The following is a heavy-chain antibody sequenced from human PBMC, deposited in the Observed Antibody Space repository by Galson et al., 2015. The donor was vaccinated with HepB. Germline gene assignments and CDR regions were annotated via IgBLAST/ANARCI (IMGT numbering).Heavy chain of an antibody. CDR2: IYYSGSS. Sequence: ETLSLTCTVSGGSISSYYWSWIRQPPGKGLEWIGYIYYSGSSNYNPSLKSRVTISVDTSKNQFSLKLSSVTAADTAVYYCARGHDQDVWGQGTTVTVSS. CDR3: ARGHDQDV. J-gene: IGHJ6*02. V-gene: IGHV4-59*01. CDR1: GGSISSYY. D-gene: IGHD1-1*01.